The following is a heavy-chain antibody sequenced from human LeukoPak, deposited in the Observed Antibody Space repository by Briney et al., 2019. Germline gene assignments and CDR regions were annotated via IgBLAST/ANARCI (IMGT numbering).Heavy chain of an antibody. CDR3: ATNPYYRFAD. J-gene: IGHJ4*02. CDR2: IYPRDSDS. D-gene: IGHD1-26*01. CDR1: GFSFNTSW. V-gene: IGHV5-51*01. Sequence: GESLKISCQETGFSFNTSWFACVRQMPGKGLEWIGIIYPRDSDSRYSPSFQGRVTLSVDRSINTAYLHWSSLRPSDTAIYYCATNPYYRFADWGQGTLVAVSS.